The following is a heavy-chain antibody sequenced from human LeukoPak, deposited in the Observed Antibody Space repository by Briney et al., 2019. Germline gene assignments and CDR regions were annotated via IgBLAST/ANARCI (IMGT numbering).Heavy chain of an antibody. D-gene: IGHD5-18*01. CDR2: INRDGSRT. CDR3: ARGGSDTAMAHDY. CDR1: GFTFSNHW. V-gene: IGHV3-74*01. J-gene: IGHJ4*02. Sequence: GGSLRPSCAASGFTFSNHWMHWVRQAPGKGLMWVSRINRDGSRTDYADSVKGRFTISRDDAKNTLYLQVNSLRAEDTAVYFCARGGSDTAMAHDYWGQGTLVTVSS.